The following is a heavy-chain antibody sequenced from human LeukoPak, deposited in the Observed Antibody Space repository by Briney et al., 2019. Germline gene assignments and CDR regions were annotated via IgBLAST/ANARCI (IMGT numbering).Heavy chain of an antibody. CDR3: ARDGTSGGYGDSEDWFDP. V-gene: IGHV1-8*01. CDR2: MNPNSGNT. Sequence: ASVKVSCKASGYTFTSYDINWVRQATGQGLEWMGWMNPNSGNTGYAQKFQGRVTMTRNTSISTAYMELSSLRSEDTAVCYCARDGTSGGYGDSEDWFDPWGQGTLVTVSS. D-gene: IGHD4-17*01. CDR1: GYTFTSYD. J-gene: IGHJ5*02.